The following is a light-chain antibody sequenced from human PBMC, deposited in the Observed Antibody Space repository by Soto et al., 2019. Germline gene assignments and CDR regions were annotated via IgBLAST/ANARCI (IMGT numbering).Light chain of an antibody. CDR2: RDN. Sequence: SSELTQPLSVSVALGQTARITCGGYNIGVKNVHWYQQSPGQAPVLVIYRDNTRPSGIPERFSGSNSGNTATLTISGAQAGDEADYYCQVWDNNLGVFGGGTKLTVL. J-gene: IGLJ2*01. CDR3: QVWDNNLGV. CDR1: NIGVKN. V-gene: IGLV3-9*01.